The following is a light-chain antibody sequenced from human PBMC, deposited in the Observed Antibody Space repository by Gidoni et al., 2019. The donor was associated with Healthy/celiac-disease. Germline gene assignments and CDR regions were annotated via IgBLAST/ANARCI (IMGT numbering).Light chain of an antibody. Sequence: EIVMTQSPATLSVSPGERATLSCRASHIVSSNLAWYQQKPGQAPRLLIYGASTRATGIPARFSGSGSGTEFTLTISSLHSEDFAVYYCQQYNNWPPWTFGQGTKVEIK. V-gene: IGKV3-15*01. CDR1: HIVSSN. J-gene: IGKJ1*01. CDR3: QQYNNWPPWT. CDR2: GAS.